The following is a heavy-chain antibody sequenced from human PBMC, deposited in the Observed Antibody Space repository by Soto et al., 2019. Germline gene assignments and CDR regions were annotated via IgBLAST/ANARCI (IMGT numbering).Heavy chain of an antibody. CDR1: GFTFTSSA. D-gene: IGHD3-22*01. CDR2: IVVGSGNT. CDR3: AADTYDSSGYYYGSLADY. Sequence: SVKVSCKASGFTFTSSAVQWVRQARGQRLEWIGWIVVGSGNTNYAQKFQERVTITRDMSTSTAYMELSSLRSEDTAVYYCAADTYDSSGYYYGSLADYWGQGTLVTVSS. J-gene: IGHJ4*02. V-gene: IGHV1-58*01.